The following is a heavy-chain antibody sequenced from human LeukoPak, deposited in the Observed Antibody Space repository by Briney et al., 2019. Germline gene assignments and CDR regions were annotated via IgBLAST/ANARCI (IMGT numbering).Heavy chain of an antibody. CDR1: GDFITAYY. CDR3: ARGRRSVLRYFDWLPKNSYYFDY. CDR2: VYYSGST. Sequence: SETLSLTCSVSGDFITAYYWSWIRQPPGKGLEWIGYVYYSGSTEYNPSLRSRVTISLEMSKHQFSLNLTSVTAADTAVYYCARGRRSVLRYFDWLPKNSYYFDYWGQGTLVTVSS. D-gene: IGHD3-9*01. V-gene: IGHV4-59*01. J-gene: IGHJ4*02.